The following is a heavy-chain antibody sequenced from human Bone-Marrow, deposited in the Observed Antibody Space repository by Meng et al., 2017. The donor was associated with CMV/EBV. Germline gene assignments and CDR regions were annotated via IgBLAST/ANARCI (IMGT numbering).Heavy chain of an antibody. J-gene: IGHJ4*02. CDR1: GFTFDDYA. CDR2: ISWNSGFI. V-gene: IGHV3-9*01. Sequence: GGSLRLSCAASGFTFDDYAMHWVRQAPGKGLEWVSGISWNSGFIGYADSVKGRFTISRDNAKNSLYLQMNSLRAEDTAVYYCARVPSTVTTGWEDYWGQGTRVTVSS. CDR3: ARVPSTVTTGWEDY. D-gene: IGHD4-17*01.